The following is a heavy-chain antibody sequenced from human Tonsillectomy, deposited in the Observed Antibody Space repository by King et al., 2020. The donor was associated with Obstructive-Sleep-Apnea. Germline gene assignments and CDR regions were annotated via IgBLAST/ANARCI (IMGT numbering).Heavy chain of an antibody. CDR1: GGTFSSYA. D-gene: IGHD2-8*01. J-gene: IGHJ4*02. CDR3: ARDQSGYCTNGVCRSFDY. V-gene: IGHV1-69*01. Sequence: QLVQSGAEVKKPGSSVKVSCKASGGTFSSYAISWVRQAPGQGLEWMGGIIPIFGTANYAQKFQGRVTITADESTSTAYMELSSLRSEDTAVYYCARDQSGYCTNGVCRSFDYWGQGTLVTVSS. CDR2: IIPIFGTA.